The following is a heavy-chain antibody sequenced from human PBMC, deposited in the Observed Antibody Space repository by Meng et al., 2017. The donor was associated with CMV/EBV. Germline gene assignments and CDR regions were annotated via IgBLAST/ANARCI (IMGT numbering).Heavy chain of an antibody. CDR3: ARGLMVRGSRVNWFDP. CDR1: GGSFSSYY. D-gene: IGHD3-10*01. Sequence: QVQLQQWGAGLLKPSETLSLTCAVYGGSFSSYYWSWIRQPPGKGLEWIGEINHSGSTNYNPSLKSRVTISVDTSKNQFSLKLSSVTAADTAVYYCARGLMVRGSRVNWFDPWGQGTLVTVSS. J-gene: IGHJ5*02. CDR2: INHSGST. V-gene: IGHV4-34*01.